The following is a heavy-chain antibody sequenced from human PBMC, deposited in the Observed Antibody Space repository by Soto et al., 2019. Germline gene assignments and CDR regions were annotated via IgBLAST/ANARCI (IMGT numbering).Heavy chain of an antibody. CDR1: GFAFRSYT. J-gene: IGHJ4*02. Sequence: GSLRLSCAASGFAFRSYTMSWVRQAPGKGLEWISAVSGSGGSTYYADSVKGRFTISRDNSKDTLYLQMNSLRVEDTALYYCAKGQYSGVAGGLDYWGQGTLVTVSS. V-gene: IGHV3-23*01. CDR2: VSGSGGST. D-gene: IGHD1-26*01. CDR3: AKGQYSGVAGGLDY.